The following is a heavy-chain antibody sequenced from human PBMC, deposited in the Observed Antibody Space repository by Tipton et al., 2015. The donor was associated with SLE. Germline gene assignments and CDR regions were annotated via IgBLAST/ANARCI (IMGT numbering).Heavy chain of an antibody. CDR1: GDSISNSDDY. V-gene: IGHV4-31*03. CDR3: ARSTDQNWFDP. Sequence: LRLSCTVSGDSISNSDDYWSWIRQPPGKGLEWIGNIYYGGGTYYNPSLESRVTISLDTSKNQFSLKLNSVTAADTAVYYCARSTDQNWFDPWGQGTLVTVSS. D-gene: IGHD2-2*01. CDR2: IYYGGGT. J-gene: IGHJ5*02.